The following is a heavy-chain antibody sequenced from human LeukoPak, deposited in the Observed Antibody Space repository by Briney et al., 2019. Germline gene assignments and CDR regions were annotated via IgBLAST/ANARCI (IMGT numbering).Heavy chain of an antibody. D-gene: IGHD2-2*01. V-gene: IGHV3-11*04. CDR2: ISSSTNTI. CDR3: AKKADQLLSPGYMDV. Sequence: GGSLRLSCAASGFTFSDYYMSWIRQAPGKGLEWVSYISSSTNTIYFADSVKGRFTISRDNSKNTLYLQMNSLRAEDTAVYYCAKKADQLLSPGYMDVWGKGTTVTVSS. CDR1: GFTFSDYY. J-gene: IGHJ6*03.